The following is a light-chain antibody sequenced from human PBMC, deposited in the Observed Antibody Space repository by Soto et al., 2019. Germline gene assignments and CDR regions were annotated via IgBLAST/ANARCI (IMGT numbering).Light chain of an antibody. V-gene: IGKV1-27*01. CDR3: QKYNSAPWT. Sequence: DIQMTQSPSSLSASVGDRVTITCRASQGISNYLAWYQQKPGNAPKLLIYAASTLKSGVPSRFSGRGSGTDFTLTISSLQPEDVATYYCQKYNSAPWTFGQGTKVEIK. J-gene: IGKJ1*01. CDR2: AAS. CDR1: QGISNY.